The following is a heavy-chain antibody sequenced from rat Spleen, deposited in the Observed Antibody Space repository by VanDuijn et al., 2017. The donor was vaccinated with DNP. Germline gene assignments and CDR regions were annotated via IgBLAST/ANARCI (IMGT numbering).Heavy chain of an antibody. V-gene: IGHV5-17*01. CDR3: ARDDYGSYGAMDA. CDR2: ISYAGSRN. CDR1: VFTLSDYA. Sequence: EVQLVESGGGLVQPGRSLKLSCLASVFTLSDYAMAWVRQAPQKGLEWVATISYAGSRNYYRDSVKGRFTISRDNAKSNRYLQRDSLRSEETATYYCARDDYGSYGAMDAWGQGTSVTVSS. J-gene: IGHJ4*01. D-gene: IGHD1-3*01.